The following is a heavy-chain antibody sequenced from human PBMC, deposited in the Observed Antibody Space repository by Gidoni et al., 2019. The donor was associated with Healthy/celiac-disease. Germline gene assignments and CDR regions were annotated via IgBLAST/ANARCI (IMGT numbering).Heavy chain of an antibody. D-gene: IGHD6-6*01. J-gene: IGHJ5*02. CDR1: GFTFSSYA. CDR3: ARGFYLAALGLGNWFDP. V-gene: IGHV3-30-3*01. CDR2: ISYDGSNK. Sequence: QVQLVESGGGVVQPGRSLRLSCAASGFTFSSYAMHWVRQDPGKGLEWVAVISYDGSNKYYADSVKGRFTISRDNFKNTLYLQMNSLRAEDTAVYYCARGFYLAALGLGNWFDPWGQGTLVTVSS.